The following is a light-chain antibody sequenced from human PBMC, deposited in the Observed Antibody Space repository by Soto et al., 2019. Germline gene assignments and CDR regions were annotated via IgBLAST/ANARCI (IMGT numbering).Light chain of an antibody. CDR2: DAS. J-gene: IGKJ1*01. CDR1: QSISSW. CDR3: QQYNSYSTWT. V-gene: IGKV1-5*01. Sequence: DIQMTQSPSTLSASVGDRVTITCRASQSISSWLAWYQQKPGKAPKLLIYDASSLESGVPSRFSGSGSGTEFTLTIRSLQPYDFATYYCQQYNSYSTWTFGQGTKVEIK.